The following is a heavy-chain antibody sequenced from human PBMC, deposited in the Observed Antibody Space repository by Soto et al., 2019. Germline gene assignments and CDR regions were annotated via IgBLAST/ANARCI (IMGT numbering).Heavy chain of an antibody. Sequence: GGSLRLSCAASGFTFNDYYMSWIRQAPGKGLEWVSYISSSSSYKNYADSVKGRFTISRDNAKNSLYLQMNSLRAEDTAVYYCAGGTVTTYASYYYYYGMDVWGQGTTVTVSS. V-gene: IGHV3-11*06. CDR3: AGGTVTTYASYYYYYGMDV. D-gene: IGHD4-17*01. CDR1: GFTFNDYY. CDR2: ISSSSSYK. J-gene: IGHJ6*02.